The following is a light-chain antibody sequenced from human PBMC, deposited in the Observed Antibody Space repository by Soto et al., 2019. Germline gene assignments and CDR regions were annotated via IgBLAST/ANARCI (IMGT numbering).Light chain of an antibody. CDR2: GVS. CDR1: QSVSTGQ. Sequence: ETVWTQSPGTLSLSPGERGTLSCRASQSVSTGQTAWYQQKPGQAPRLLMYGVSSRAAGIPDRFSGSGSGTDFTLTISSLEPEDFAVYYCQEYGRLPFTFGPGTKVDIK. CDR3: QEYGRLPFT. J-gene: IGKJ3*01. V-gene: IGKV3-20*01.